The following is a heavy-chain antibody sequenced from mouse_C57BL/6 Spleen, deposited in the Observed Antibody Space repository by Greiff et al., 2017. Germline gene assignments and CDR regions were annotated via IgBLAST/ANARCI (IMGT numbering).Heavy chain of an antibody. D-gene: IGHD3-2*02. CDR3: ARSGLRLQGNYFDD. CDR2: IAPSDSYT. Sequence: QVQLQQPGAELVMPGASVKLSCKASGYTFTRYWMHWVKQRPGQGLEWIGEIAPSDSYTNYNQKFKGKSTLTVDKSSSTAYMQLSSLTSEDSAVYYCARSGLRLQGNYFDDWGQGTTLTDSS. J-gene: IGHJ2*01. V-gene: IGHV1-69*01. CDR1: GYTFTRYW.